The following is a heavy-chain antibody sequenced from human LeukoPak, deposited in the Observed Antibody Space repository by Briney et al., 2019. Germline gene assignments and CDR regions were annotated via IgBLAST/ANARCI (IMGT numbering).Heavy chain of an antibody. J-gene: IGHJ4*02. CDR2: IYSGGST. V-gene: IGHV3-53*01. Sequence: GGSLRLSCAASGFSVSSNYMSWVRQAPGQGLEWVSVIYSGGSTYYADSVKGRFTISRDNSKNTLYLQMNSLRSEDTAVYYCALMSTVTPVDYWGQGTLVTVSS. CDR3: ALMSTVTPVDY. CDR1: GFSVSSNY. D-gene: IGHD4-17*01.